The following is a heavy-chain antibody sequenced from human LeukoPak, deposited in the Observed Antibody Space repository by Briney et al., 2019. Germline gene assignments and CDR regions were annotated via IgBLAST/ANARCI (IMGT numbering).Heavy chain of an antibody. CDR2: ISYDGSMK. D-gene: IGHD3-10*01. CDR3: ARDLGMVRGAPFDY. Sequence: GGSLRLSCAASGVTFSSYAMHWVRQAPGKGLEWGAVISYDGSMKYYADSVNGRFTISTDNSKNTLYLQMNSLRAEDTAVYYCARDLGMVRGAPFDYWGQGTLVTVSS. J-gene: IGHJ4*02. CDR1: GVTFSSYA. V-gene: IGHV3-30-3*01.